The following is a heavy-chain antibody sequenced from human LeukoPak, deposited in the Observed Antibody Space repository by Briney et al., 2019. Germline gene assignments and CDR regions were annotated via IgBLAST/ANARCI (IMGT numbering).Heavy chain of an antibody. CDR3: ARDSYYDSSGSVDY. V-gene: IGHV1-46*01. D-gene: IGHD3-22*01. CDR2: INPSGGST. Sequence: GASVKVSCKASGYTFTGYYMHWVRQAPGQGLEWMGRINPSGGSTTYAQRFQGRVTMTRDTSTSTVYMELSSLRSEDTAVYFCARDSYYDSSGSVDYWGQGTLVTVSS. CDR1: GYTFTGYY. J-gene: IGHJ4*02.